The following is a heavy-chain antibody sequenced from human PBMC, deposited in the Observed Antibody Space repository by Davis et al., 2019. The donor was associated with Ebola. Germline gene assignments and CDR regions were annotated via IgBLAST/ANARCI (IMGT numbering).Heavy chain of an antibody. J-gene: IGHJ6*02. Sequence: ASVKVSCKASGYTFTGYYMHWVRQAPGQGLEWMGIINPSGGSTSYAQKFQGRVTMTRDTSTSTVYMELSSLRSEDTAVYYCARMTRAYYYGMDVWGQGTTVTVSS. V-gene: IGHV1-46*01. CDR3: ARMTRAYYYGMDV. CDR1: GYTFTGYY. CDR2: INPSGGST.